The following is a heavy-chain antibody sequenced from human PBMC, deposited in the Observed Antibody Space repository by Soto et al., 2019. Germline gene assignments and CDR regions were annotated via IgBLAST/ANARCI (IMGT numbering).Heavy chain of an antibody. CDR2: ISSTTNYI. V-gene: IGHV3-21*06. Sequence: KPVGSLRLSCAASGFTFTRYSMNWVRQAPGKGLEWVSSISSTTNYIYYGDSMKGRFTISRDNAKNSLYLEMNSLRAEDTAVYYCARESEDLTSKFDYWGQGTLVTVSS. CDR1: GFTFTRYS. CDR3: ARESEDLTSKFDY. J-gene: IGHJ4*02.